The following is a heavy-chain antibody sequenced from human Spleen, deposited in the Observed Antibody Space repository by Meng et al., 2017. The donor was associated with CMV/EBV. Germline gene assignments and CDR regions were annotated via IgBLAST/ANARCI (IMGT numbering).Heavy chain of an antibody. J-gene: IGHJ3*02. CDR3: ARGAKFGYCSSTSCKAFDI. V-gene: IGHV3-74*01. D-gene: IGHD2-2*01. CDR1: GFSVSAYW. Sequence: GESLKISCAASGFSVSAYWMHWFRQAPGKGLMWASRVNNDGRELRYADSVRGRFTISRDTATNTLYLQMNSPRAEDTAVYYCARGAKFGYCSSTSCKAFDIWGQGTMVTVSS. CDR2: VNNDGREL.